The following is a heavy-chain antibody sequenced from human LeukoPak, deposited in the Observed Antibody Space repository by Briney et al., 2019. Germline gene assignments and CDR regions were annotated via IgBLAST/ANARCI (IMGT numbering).Heavy chain of an antibody. CDR2: ISGSGGST. V-gene: IGHV3-23*01. D-gene: IGHD6-13*01. Sequence: GSLRLSCAASGFTFSSYAMSWVRQAPGKGLEWVSAISGSGGSTYYADSVKGRFTISRDNSKNTLYLQMNSLRAEDTAVYYCARDRGTGYSRTYIDYWGQGTLVTVSS. J-gene: IGHJ4*02. CDR3: ARDRGTGYSRTYIDY. CDR1: GFTFSSYA.